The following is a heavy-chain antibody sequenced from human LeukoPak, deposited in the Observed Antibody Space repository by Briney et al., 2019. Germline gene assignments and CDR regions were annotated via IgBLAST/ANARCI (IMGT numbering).Heavy chain of an antibody. Sequence: GGSLRLSCAAPGFTFSNYAMSWVRQAPGKGLEWVSAISGSGGCTYYADSVKGRFTISRDNSKNTLYLQMNSLRAEDTAVYYCAKRRDGSGSYHNWGQGTLVTVSA. CDR1: GFTFSNYA. V-gene: IGHV3-23*01. D-gene: IGHD3-10*01. CDR2: ISGSGGCT. CDR3: AKRRDGSGSYHN. J-gene: IGHJ4*02.